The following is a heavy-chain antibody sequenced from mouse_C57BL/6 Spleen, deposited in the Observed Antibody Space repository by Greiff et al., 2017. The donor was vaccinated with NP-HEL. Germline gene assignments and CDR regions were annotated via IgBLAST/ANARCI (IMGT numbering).Heavy chain of an antibody. D-gene: IGHD6-5*01. V-gene: IGHV1-15*01. J-gene: IGHJ3*01. CDR2: IDPETGGT. CDR3: TPIPGFAY. CDR1: GYTFTDYE. Sequence: QVQLQQSGAELVRPGASVTLSCKASGYTFTDYEMHWVKQTPVHGLEWIGDIDPETGGTAYNQKFKGNAILTADKSTRTAYRELRSLTSEDSAVYYGTPIPGFAYWGQGTLVTVSA.